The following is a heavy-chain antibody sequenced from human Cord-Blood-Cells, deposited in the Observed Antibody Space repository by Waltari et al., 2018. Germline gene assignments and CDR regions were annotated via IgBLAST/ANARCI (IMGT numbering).Heavy chain of an antibody. CDR2: IRAYNCNT. CDR3: AREGSYYSYVMAV. V-gene: IGHV1-18*01. J-gene: IGHJ6*02. Sequence: QVQLLQSGAEVKKPGASVKVSCKAAGYTFTSYGISWVRQAPGQGLEWMGWIRAYNCNTNYAQMLQATVTMTPATPPSTAYMELRSLRSHDTAAYYFAREGSYYSYVMAVWGQGTRVTVSS. CDR1: GYTFTSYG.